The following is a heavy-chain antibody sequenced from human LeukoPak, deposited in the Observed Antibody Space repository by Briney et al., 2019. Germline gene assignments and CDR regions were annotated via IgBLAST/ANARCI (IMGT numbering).Heavy chain of an antibody. J-gene: IGHJ4*02. D-gene: IGHD6-19*01. V-gene: IGHV3-7*01. CDR1: GFTISSYW. CDR2: IKQDGSEK. CDR3: ARHHSKDSSGWYYFDY. Sequence: GGSLRLSCAASGFTISSYWMSWVRQAPRKGLEWVANIKQDGSEKYYVDSVKGRFTISRDNAKNSLYLQMNSLTAEDTAVYYCARHHSKDSSGWYYFDYWGQGTLVTVSS.